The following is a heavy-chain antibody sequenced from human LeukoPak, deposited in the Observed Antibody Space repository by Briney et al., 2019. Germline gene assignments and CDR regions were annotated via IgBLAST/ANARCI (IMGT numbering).Heavy chain of an antibody. Sequence: PSETLSLTCAVSGYSISSGYYWGWIRQPPGKGLEWIGSIYHSGSTYYNPSLKSRVTISVDTSKNQFSLKLSSVTAADTAVYYCARQGYSYGRNWFDPWGQGTLATVSS. CDR2: IYHSGST. CDR1: GYSISSGYY. J-gene: IGHJ5*02. D-gene: IGHD5-18*01. CDR3: ARQGYSYGRNWFDP. V-gene: IGHV4-38-2*01.